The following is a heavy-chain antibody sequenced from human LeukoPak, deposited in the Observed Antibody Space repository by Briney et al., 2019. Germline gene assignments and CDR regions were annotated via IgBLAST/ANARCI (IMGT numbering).Heavy chain of an antibody. D-gene: IGHD3-3*02. Sequence: SETLSLTCAVHGAPFTGYYWTWIRQPPAEGLEWIAEINHRGSASYNPSLESRVTVSADTSPWQFFLRVASVTAADTSVYYSAIGTIFSIYWGQGNLVTVSS. CDR1: GAPFTGYY. CDR2: INHRGSA. CDR3: AIGTIFSIY. J-gene: IGHJ4*02. V-gene: IGHV4-34*01.